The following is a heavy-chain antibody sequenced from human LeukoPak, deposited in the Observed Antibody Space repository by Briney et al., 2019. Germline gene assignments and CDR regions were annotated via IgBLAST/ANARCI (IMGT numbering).Heavy chain of an antibody. J-gene: IGHJ5*02. Sequence: GTSLRLSCEASGFTFSSYGMHWVRQAPGKGLEWVAAISNDGGERFYAHPVQRRLPISKDNSKNTLHMQWNTLRTEDTAVYYCARGPQRGAWFFVHWDQGTLVTVSS. CDR2: ISNDGGER. D-gene: IGHD6-19*01. CDR3: ARGPQRGAWFFVH. V-gene: IGHV3-30*03. CDR1: GFTFSSYG.